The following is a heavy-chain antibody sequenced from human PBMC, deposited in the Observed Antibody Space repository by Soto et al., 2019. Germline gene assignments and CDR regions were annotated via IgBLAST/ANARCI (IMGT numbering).Heavy chain of an antibody. V-gene: IGHV4-59*01. CDR3: ARHYYDSSGYYDDY. D-gene: IGHD3-22*01. CDR1: GGSISSYY. CDR2: IYYSGST. Sequence: SETLSRTCTVSGGSISSYYWSWIRQPPGKGREWIGYIYYSGSTNYNPSLKRRVTISVDTSKNQFSLKLSSVTAADTAVYYCARHYYDSSGYYDDYWGQGTLVTVSS. J-gene: IGHJ4*02.